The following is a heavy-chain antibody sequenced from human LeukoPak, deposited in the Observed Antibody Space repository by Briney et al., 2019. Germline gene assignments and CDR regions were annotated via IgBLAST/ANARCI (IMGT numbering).Heavy chain of an antibody. CDR2: IYYSGST. V-gene: IGHV4-39*01. CDR3: ARHTTRDSSGYQGVYYFDY. Sequence: PSETLSLTCTVSGGSISSSSYYWGWIRQPPGKGLEWIGSIYYSGSTYYNPSLKSRVTISVDTSKNQFSLKLSSVTAADTAVYYCARHTTRDSSGYQGVYYFDYWGQGTLVTVSS. D-gene: IGHD3-22*01. J-gene: IGHJ4*02. CDR1: GGSISSSSYY.